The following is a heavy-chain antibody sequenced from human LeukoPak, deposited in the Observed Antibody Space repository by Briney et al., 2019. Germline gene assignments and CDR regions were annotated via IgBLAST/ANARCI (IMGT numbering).Heavy chain of an antibody. CDR2: IKQDGSEK. D-gene: IGHD6-13*01. J-gene: IGHJ4*02. Sequence: GGSLGLSCAASGFTFSTYWMSWVRQAPGKGLEWVANIKQDGSEKYYLDSVKGRFTISGDNAKNSLYLQMNSLRAEDTAVYFCTREAAAGIDYWGQGTLVTVSS. CDR3: TREAAAGIDY. V-gene: IGHV3-7*01. CDR1: GFTFSTYW.